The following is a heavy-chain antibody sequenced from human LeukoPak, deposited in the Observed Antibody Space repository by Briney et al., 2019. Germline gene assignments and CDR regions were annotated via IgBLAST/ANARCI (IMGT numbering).Heavy chain of an antibody. J-gene: IGHJ3*02. D-gene: IGHD5-24*01. Sequence: GGSLRLSCAASGFSFSSTAMNWVRQAPGKGLEWVSSISSTSKYKHYAASLKGRVTISRDNAKNSLFLQMNSLRAEDTAIYYCVRGGQGFVEGPGPAKGATGSLYAFDIWGQGTMVTVSS. V-gene: IGHV3-21*06. CDR3: VRGGQGFVEGPGPAKGATGSLYAFDI. CDR1: GFSFSSTA. CDR2: ISSTSKYK.